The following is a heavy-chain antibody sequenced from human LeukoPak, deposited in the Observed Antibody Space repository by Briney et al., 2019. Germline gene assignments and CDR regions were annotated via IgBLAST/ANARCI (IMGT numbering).Heavy chain of an antibody. CDR2: VKQDGSEK. CDR1: RFTLKNYW. Sequence: GGSLRLSCAASRFTLKNYWITWVRQAPGKGLEWVANVKQDGSEKYYVDSVKGRFTISRDNAKNSLFLQMNSLRVEDTAVYYCARVMAVVGTGEMDVLGQGTTVTVSS. V-gene: IGHV3-7*01. CDR3: ARVMAVVGTGEMDV. J-gene: IGHJ6*02. D-gene: IGHD6-19*01.